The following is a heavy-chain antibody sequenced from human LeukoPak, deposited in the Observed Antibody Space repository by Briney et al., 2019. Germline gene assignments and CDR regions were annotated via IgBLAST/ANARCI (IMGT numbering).Heavy chain of an antibody. D-gene: IGHD2-15*01. Sequence: SETLSLTCTVSGGSISSGGYYWSWIRQPPGKGLEWIGYIYHSGSTYYNPSLKSRVTISVDRSKNQFSLKLSSVIAADTAVYYCARVCSGGSCLDSWGQGTLVTVSS. CDR3: ARVCSGGSCLDS. J-gene: IGHJ5*01. V-gene: IGHV4-30-2*01. CDR1: GGSISSGGYY. CDR2: IYHSGST.